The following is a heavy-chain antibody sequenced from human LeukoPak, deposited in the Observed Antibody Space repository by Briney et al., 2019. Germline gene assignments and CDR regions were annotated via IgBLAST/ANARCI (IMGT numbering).Heavy chain of an antibody. D-gene: IGHD3-22*01. J-gene: IGHJ5*02. CDR3: ARGIYSRYDL. V-gene: IGHV3-53*01. CDR1: GSTVSSNH. Sequence: GGSLRLSCVASGSTVSSNHMGWVRQAPGKGLEWVSGIYSDSSTYYTESVKGRFTISRDNSKNTLHLQMNSLTAGDTAVYYCARGIYSRYDLWGQGTLVTVSS. CDR2: IYSDSST.